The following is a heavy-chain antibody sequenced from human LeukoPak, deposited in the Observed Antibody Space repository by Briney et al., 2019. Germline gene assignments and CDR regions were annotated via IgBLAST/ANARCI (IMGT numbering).Heavy chain of an antibody. CDR2: IYHSGST. J-gene: IGHJ4*02. Sequence: TSQTLSLTCAVSGGSISSGGYSWSWIRQPPGKGLEWIGYIYHSGSTYYNPSLKSRVTISVDRSKNQFSLKLSSVTAADTAVYYCARVVAGTSFDYWGQGTLVTVSS. CDR3: ARVVAGTSFDY. D-gene: IGHD6-19*01. V-gene: IGHV4-30-2*01. CDR1: GGSISSGGYS.